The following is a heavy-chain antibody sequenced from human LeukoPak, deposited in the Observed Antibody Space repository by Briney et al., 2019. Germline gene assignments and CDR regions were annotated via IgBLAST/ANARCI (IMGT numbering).Heavy chain of an antibody. V-gene: IGHV3-23*01. J-gene: IGHJ4*02. D-gene: IGHD1-26*01. CDR1: GFTFSSYA. Sequence: GGSLRLSCAASGFTFSSYAMNWVRQAPGKGLEWVSAISGSGGSTYYADSVKGRFTISRDNAKNSLYLQMNSLRAEDTAVYYCARDLVEGASDYWGQGTLVTVSS. CDR3: ARDLVEGASDY. CDR2: ISGSGGST.